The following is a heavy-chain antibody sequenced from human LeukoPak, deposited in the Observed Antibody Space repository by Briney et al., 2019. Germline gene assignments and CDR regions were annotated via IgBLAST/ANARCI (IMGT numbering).Heavy chain of an antibody. V-gene: IGHV1-18*01. CDR3: ARDRETITFGGVIVMGYYFDY. J-gene: IGHJ4*02. CDR2: ISAYNGNT. D-gene: IGHD3-16*02. Sequence: GASVKVSCKASGYTFTSYGISWVRQAPGQGLEWMGWISAYNGNTNYAQKLQGRVTMTTDTSTSTVYMELSSLRYEDTAVYYCARDRETITFGGVIVMGYYFDYWGQGTLVTVSS. CDR1: GYTFTSYG.